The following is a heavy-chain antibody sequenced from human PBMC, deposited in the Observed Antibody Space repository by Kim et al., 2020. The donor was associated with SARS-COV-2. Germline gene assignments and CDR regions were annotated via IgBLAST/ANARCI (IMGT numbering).Heavy chain of an antibody. CDR1: GFTFSSYS. D-gene: IGHD1-1*01. Sequence: GGSLRLSCAASGFTFSSYSMNWVRQAPGKGLEWVADITSSSSTIYYADSVKGRFTISRDNAKNTLYLQMNSLRDEDTAVYYCARAPNTNWKHAYYYYVM. V-gene: IGHV3-48*02. J-gene: IGHJ6*01. CDR2: ITSSSSTI. CDR3: ARAPNTNWKHAYYYYVM.